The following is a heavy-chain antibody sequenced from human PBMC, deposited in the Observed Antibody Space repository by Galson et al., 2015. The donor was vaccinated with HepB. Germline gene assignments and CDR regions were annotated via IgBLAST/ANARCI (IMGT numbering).Heavy chain of an antibody. D-gene: IGHD3-16*01. J-gene: IGHJ5*02. CDR3: ASPVGTFGRGNFDT. CDR2: ISSNSSTI. CDR1: GFTFSTYS. Sequence: SLRLSCAASGFTFSTYSIHWVRQAPGKGLEWVSHISSNSSTIYYADSVKGRFTISRDNAKKSLYLQMDSLRAVDTAVYYCASPVGTFGRGNFDTWGQGTLVTVSS. V-gene: IGHV3-48*01.